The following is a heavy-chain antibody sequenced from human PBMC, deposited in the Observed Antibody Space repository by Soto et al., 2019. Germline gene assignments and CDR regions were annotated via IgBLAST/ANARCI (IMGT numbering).Heavy chain of an antibody. J-gene: IGHJ6*02. CDR3: AKEIAVAGKGDYCYGMDV. D-gene: IGHD6-19*01. V-gene: IGHV3-23*01. Sequence: EVQLLESGGGLVQPGGSLRLSCAASGFTFSSYAMSWVRQAPGKGLEWVSAISGSGGSTYYADSVKGRFTISRDNSKNTLYLQTTSLRAEDTDVYYCAKEIAVAGKGDYCYGMDVWGQGTTVTVSS. CDR1: GFTFSSYA. CDR2: ISGSGGST.